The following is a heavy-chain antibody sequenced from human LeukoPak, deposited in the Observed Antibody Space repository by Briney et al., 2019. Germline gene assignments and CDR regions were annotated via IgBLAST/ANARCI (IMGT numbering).Heavy chain of an antibody. V-gene: IGHV5-51*01. CDR2: IYPGDSDI. D-gene: IGHD3-22*01. J-gene: IGHJ4*02. CDR3: AREPDTSGYSFDY. Sequence: RGESLKISCKGSGYSFTSYWIGWVRQMSGKGLEWMGIIYPGDSDIRYSPSFQGQVTISADKSISTAYLQWSSLKASDTAMYYCAREPDTSGYSFDYWGQGTLVTVSS. CDR1: GYSFTSYW.